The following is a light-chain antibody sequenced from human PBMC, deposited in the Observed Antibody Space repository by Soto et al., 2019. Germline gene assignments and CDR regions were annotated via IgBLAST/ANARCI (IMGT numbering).Light chain of an antibody. CDR1: PSVGGH. CDR3: QQRNNWPPSIT. V-gene: IGKV3-11*01. Sequence: EIMLTLSPGSMTLTQGERATLSCRASPSVGGHLASYQQKPGQAPRLLIYDASDRATGIPARFSGSGSETDFTLTISSLEPDDFAVYYCQQRNNWPPSITFGQGTRLEIK. CDR2: DAS. J-gene: IGKJ5*01.